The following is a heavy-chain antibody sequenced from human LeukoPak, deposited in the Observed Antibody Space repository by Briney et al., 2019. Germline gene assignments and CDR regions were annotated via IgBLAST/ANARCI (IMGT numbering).Heavy chain of an antibody. Sequence: PGGFLRLSCAASGFIFSSYWMHWVRQAPGKGLVWVSRINSDGSSTSYADSVKGRFTISRDNAKNTLYLQMNSLRADDKAVYYCASGSSYPPLSITGTTGAPHDYRGQGTLVTVSS. V-gene: IGHV3-74*01. CDR1: GFIFSSYW. CDR3: ASGSSYPPLSITGTTGAPHDY. CDR2: INSDGSST. J-gene: IGHJ4*02. D-gene: IGHD1-7*01.